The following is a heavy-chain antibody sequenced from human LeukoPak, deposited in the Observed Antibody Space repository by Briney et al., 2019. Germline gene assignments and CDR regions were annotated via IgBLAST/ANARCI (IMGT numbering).Heavy chain of an antibody. V-gene: IGHV4-39*01. CDR1: GGSISSTIYY. CDR3: ARPPLL. J-gene: IGHJ4*02. D-gene: IGHD2-21*01. CDR2: FSYSGNT. Sequence: PSETLSLTCTVSGGSISSTIYYWAWIRQPPGKGLEWIGSFSYSGNTFYNSSLTSRVSISEDTSKNQFSLKLTSVTAADTAVYYCARPPLLWGQGTLVTVSS.